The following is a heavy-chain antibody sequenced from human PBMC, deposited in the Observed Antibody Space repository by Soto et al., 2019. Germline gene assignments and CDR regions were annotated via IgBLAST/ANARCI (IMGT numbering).Heavy chain of an antibody. J-gene: IGHJ6*02. CDR1: GFTFSSYG. Sequence: GGSLRLSCAASGFTFSSYGMHWVRQAPGKGLEWVAVISYDGSNKYYADSVKGRFTISRDNSKNTLYLQMNSLRAEDTAVYYCAKMDDYGVDYYYYGMDVWGQGTTVTVSS. V-gene: IGHV3-30*18. CDR3: AKMDDYGVDYYYYGMDV. D-gene: IGHD4-17*01. CDR2: ISYDGSNK.